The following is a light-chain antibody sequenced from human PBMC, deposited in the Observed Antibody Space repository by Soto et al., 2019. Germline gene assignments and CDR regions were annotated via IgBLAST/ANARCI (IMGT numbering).Light chain of an antibody. V-gene: IGKV3-15*01. Sequence: VLTQSPATLSVSPGERVTLSCRASQSVRSLLAWYQQKPGQAPRLLIYSTSTRATGIPARFSGSGSGTEFTLTISSLQSEDFAIYYCQQYHYWPYTFGQGTNLEIK. CDR3: QQYHYWPYT. CDR2: STS. CDR1: QSVRSL. J-gene: IGKJ2*01.